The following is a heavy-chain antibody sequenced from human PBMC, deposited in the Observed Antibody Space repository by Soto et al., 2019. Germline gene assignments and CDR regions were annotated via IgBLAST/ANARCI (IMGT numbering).Heavy chain of an antibody. D-gene: IGHD3-9*01. J-gene: IGHJ6*02. CDR2: ISGSGGST. CDR3: AKGARSGILYFDWLSGSPYGMDV. Sequence: EVQLLESGGGLVQPGGSLRLSCAASGFTFSSYAMSWVRQAPGKGLEWVSAISGSGGSTYYADSVKGRFTISRDNSKNTLYLQMNSLRAEDTAVYYCAKGARSGILYFDWLSGSPYGMDVWGQGTTVTVSS. V-gene: IGHV3-23*01. CDR1: GFTFSSYA.